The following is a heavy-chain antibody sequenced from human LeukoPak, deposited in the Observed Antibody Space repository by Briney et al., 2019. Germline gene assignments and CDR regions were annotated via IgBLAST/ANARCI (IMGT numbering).Heavy chain of an antibody. CDR1: GGSISSYY. CDR3: ARRGSSSGNWFDP. J-gene: IGHJ5*02. CDR2: IYTSGST. V-gene: IGHV4-4*07. D-gene: IGHD6-6*01. Sequence: SETLSLTCSVSGGSISSYYWSWIRQPAGKGQEWIGRIYTSGSTNYNPSLKSRVTMSVDTSKNQFSLKLSSVTAADTAVYYCARRGSSSGNWFDPWGQGTLVTFSS.